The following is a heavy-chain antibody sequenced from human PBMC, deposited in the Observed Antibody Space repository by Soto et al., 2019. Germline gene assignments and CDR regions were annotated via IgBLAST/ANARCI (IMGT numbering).Heavy chain of an antibody. D-gene: IGHD5-18*01. J-gene: IGHJ4*02. V-gene: IGHV1-69*12. Sequence: QVQLVQSGAEVKKPESSVKVSCKAPGGTFSTYAISWVRQAPGQGLEWMGGIIPMFGTANYAQRFQDRVTITADESTNTVYKELSRLRSEDTAMYFCASGIQLWLRRINNGYSGWGQGTLVTVSS. CDR2: IIPMFGTA. CDR1: GGTFSTYA. CDR3: ASGIQLWLRRINNGYSG.